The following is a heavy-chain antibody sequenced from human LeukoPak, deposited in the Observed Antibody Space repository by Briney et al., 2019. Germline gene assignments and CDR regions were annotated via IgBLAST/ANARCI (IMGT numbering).Heavy chain of an antibody. V-gene: IGHV1-3*01. J-gene: IGHJ6*02. CDR1: GYTFTSYA. CDR3: ARGNWNYVEYGMTS. Sequence: ASVKVSCKASGYTFTSYAMHWVRQAPGQRLEWMGWINSGNGNTKYSQKFQGRVTITRDTSASTAYMELSSLRSEDTAVYYCARGNWNYVEYGMTSGAKGPRSPSP. CDR2: INSGNGNT. D-gene: IGHD1-7*01.